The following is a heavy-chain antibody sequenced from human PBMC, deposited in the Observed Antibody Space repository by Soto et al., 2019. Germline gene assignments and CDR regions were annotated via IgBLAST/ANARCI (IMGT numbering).Heavy chain of an antibody. D-gene: IGHD3-16*02. J-gene: IGHJ6*03. V-gene: IGHV1-8*01. CDR2: MNPNSGNT. CDR1: GYTFTSYD. CDR3: ARAPGLSHVYYYYYMDV. Sequence: ASVKVSCKASGYTFTSYDINWVRQATGQGLEWMGWMNPNSGNTGYAQKFQGRVTMTRNTSIRTAYMELSSLRSEDTAVYYCARAPGLSHVYYYYYMDVWGKGTTVTVSS.